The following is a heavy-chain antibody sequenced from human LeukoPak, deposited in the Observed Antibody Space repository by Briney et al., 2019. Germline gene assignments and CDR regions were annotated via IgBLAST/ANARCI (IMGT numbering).Heavy chain of an antibody. CDR2: IIPIFGTA. V-gene: IGHV1-69*05. Sequence: SVKVSCKASGGTFSSYAISWVRQAPGQGLEWMGGIIPIFGTANYAQKFQGRVTITTDESTSPAYMELSSLRSEDTAVYYCAVDLRYFDWLLPNYFDYWGQGTLVTVSS. J-gene: IGHJ4*02. CDR3: AVDLRYFDWLLPNYFDY. D-gene: IGHD3-9*01. CDR1: GGTFSSYA.